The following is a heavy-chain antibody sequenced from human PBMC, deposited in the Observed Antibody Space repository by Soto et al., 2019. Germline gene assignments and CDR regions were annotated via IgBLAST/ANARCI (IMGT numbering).Heavy chain of an antibody. D-gene: IGHD3-9*01. CDR3: ARDFYDILTVYSELFNWFDP. J-gene: IGHJ5*02. Sequence: ASVKVSCKASGYTFTSYGISWVRQAPGQGLEWMGWISAYNGNTNYAQKLQGRVTMTTDTSTSTAYMELRSLRSDDTAVYYCARDFYDILTVYSELFNWFDPWGQGTLVTVPS. V-gene: IGHV1-18*01. CDR2: ISAYNGNT. CDR1: GYTFTSYG.